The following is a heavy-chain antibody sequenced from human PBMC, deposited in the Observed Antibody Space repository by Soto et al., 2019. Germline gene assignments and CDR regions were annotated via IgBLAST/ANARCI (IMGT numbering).Heavy chain of an antibody. CDR1: GDSISNSRFY. CDR3: ARDFFDSSDYTTNWFDP. CDR2: IYHTGNA. Sequence: SETLSLTCSVSGDSISNSRFYWAWIRQPPGEGLEWIGSIYHTGNAYSNPSLKSRVTISVDTSKNQFSLKLTSVTAADAALYYCARDFFDSSDYTTNWFDPWGQGTLVTVSS. D-gene: IGHD3-22*01. J-gene: IGHJ5*02. V-gene: IGHV4-39*01.